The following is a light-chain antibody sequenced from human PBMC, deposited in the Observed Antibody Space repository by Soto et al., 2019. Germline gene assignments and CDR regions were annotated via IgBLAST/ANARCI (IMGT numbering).Light chain of an antibody. V-gene: IGKV3-15*01. CDR1: QSVGSN. Sequence: EIVMTQSPAPLSVSPGERATLSCRASQSVGSNLAWYQLKPGQAPRLLIYGASTRATGIPARFSGSGSGTDFTLTISSLQSEDFAIYFCQQYNNWPPDRTFGQGTKVEIK. CDR3: QQYNNWPPDRT. CDR2: GAS. J-gene: IGKJ1*01.